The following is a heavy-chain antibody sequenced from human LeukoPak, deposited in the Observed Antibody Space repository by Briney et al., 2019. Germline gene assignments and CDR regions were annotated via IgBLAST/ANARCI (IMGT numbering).Heavy chain of an antibody. D-gene: IGHD3-16*01. Sequence: GGSLRLSCAASGFNFSSYWMHWVRQAPGKGLVWVSRINGDGSNSNYADSVKGRFTISRDNARNTLYLQMNGLRAEDTALYYCARTSPTSHFDFWGQGTLVTVSS. V-gene: IGHV3-74*01. J-gene: IGHJ4*02. CDR2: INGDGSNS. CDR1: GFNFSSYW. CDR3: ARTSPTSHFDF.